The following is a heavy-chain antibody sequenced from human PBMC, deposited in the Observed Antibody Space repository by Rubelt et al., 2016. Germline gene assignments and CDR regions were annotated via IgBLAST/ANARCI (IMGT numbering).Heavy chain of an antibody. V-gene: IGHV3-21*01. CDR2: ISSSSSYI. Sequence: SGFTFSSYSMNWVRQAPGKGLEWVSSISSSSSYIYYADSVKGRFTISRDNAKNSLYLQMNSLRAEDTAVYYCARRQLWSFLFDYWGQGTLVTVSS. J-gene: IGHJ4*02. CDR1: GFTFSSYS. D-gene: IGHD5-18*01. CDR3: ARRQLWSFLFDY.